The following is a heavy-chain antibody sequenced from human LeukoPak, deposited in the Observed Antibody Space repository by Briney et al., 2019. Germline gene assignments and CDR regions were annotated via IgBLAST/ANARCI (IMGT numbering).Heavy chain of an antibody. D-gene: IGHD1-26*01. J-gene: IGHJ5*02. CDR3: TRDSGTYNWLDP. Sequence: PGGSLRLSCAASGFTFSNAWMSWVRQAPGKGLEWVGRIMSKSDGGTTAYGAPVKGRFAISRDDSQNTAYLQMDSLKTEDTALYYCTRDSGTYNWLDPWGQGTLVTVSS. CDR1: GFTFSNAW. V-gene: IGHV3-15*01. CDR2: IMSKSDGGTT.